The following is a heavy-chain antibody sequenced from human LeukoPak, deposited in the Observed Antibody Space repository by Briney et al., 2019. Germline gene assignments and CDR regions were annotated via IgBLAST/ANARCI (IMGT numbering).Heavy chain of an antibody. CDR1: GYTFTSYG. J-gene: IGHJ6*02. V-gene: IGHV1-18*01. D-gene: IGHD2-15*01. CDR2: ISAYNGNT. Sequence: ASVKVSCKASGYTFTSYGIIWVRQAPGQGLEWMGWISAYNGNTNYAQKLQGRVTMTTDTSTSTAYMELRSLRSDDTAVYYCARDWLMVKGIVVVVAATPPGMDVWGQGTTVTVSS. CDR3: ARDWLMVKGIVVVVAATPPGMDV.